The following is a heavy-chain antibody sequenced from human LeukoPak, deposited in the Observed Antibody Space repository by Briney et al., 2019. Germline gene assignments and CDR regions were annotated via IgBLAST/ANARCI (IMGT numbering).Heavy chain of an antibody. D-gene: IGHD7-27*01. V-gene: IGHV3-30*04. CDR3: APGVYDP. CDR1: GFTFSSYA. CDR2: ISYDGSNK. Sequence: GGSLRLSCAATGFTFSSYAMHWVRQAPGKGLEWVAVISYDGSNKYYADSVKGRFTISRDNSKNTLYLQMNSLRAEDTAVYSCAPGVYDPWGQGTLVTVSS. J-gene: IGHJ5*02.